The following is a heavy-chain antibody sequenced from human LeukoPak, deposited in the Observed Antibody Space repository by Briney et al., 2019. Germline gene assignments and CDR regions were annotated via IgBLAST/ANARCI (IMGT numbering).Heavy chain of an antibody. CDR2: INPDGSEK. CDR1: GFTFSSDW. V-gene: IGHV3-7*01. Sequence: GGSLRLSCAVSGFTFSSDWMIWVRQAPGKVLEWVANINPDGSEKNYVDSVRGRFTISRDNAKNSLYLQMNSLRAEDTAVYYCASEGRILGNLHWGQGTLVTVSS. D-gene: IGHD1-14*01. J-gene: IGHJ4*02. CDR3: ASEGRILGNLH.